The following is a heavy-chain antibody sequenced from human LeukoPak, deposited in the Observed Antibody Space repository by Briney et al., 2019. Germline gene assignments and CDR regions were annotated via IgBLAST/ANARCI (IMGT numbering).Heavy chain of an antibody. D-gene: IGHD3-22*01. CDR2: IIPIFGTA. Sequence: GSSVKVSCKASGGTFSSYAISWVRQAPGQGLEWMGGIIPIFGTANYAQKFQGRVTITTDKSTSTAYMELSSLRSEDTAVYYCARVVAYYDSSGYYQYYFDYWGQGTLVTVSS. J-gene: IGHJ4*02. V-gene: IGHV1-69*05. CDR3: ARVVAYYDSSGYYQYYFDY. CDR1: GGTFSSYA.